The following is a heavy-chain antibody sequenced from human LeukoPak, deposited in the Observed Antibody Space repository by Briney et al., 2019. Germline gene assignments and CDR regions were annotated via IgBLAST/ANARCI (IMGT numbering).Heavy chain of an antibody. D-gene: IGHD3-22*01. CDR1: GFAFSDYY. J-gene: IGHJ4*02. V-gene: IGHV3-11*01. Sequence: GGSLRLSCAASGFAFSDYYMTWVRQAPGKGLEWISYISISGNDKYYADSVKGRFTISRDNAKDSLYLQMNSLRAEDTAVYYCARSMIIVASTAWAYWGQGTLVTVSS. CDR3: ARSMIIVASTAWAY. CDR2: ISISGNDK.